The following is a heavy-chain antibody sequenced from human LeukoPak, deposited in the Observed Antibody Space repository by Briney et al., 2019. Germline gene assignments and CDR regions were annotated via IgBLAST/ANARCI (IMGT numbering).Heavy chain of an antibody. CDR2: ISYDGSNQ. Sequence: GGSLRLSCAASGFTFSSFAMHWVRQAPGKGLEWVAVISYDGSNQYSADSVKGRFTISRDNSKNTLYLQMNSLRAEDTAVYYCARDPDYYDSSGSGYWGQGTLVTVSS. CDR1: GFTFSSFA. CDR3: ARDPDYYDSSGSGY. J-gene: IGHJ4*02. D-gene: IGHD3-22*01. V-gene: IGHV3-30-3*01.